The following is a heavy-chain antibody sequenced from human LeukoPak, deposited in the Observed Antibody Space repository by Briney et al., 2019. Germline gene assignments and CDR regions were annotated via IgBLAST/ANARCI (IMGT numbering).Heavy chain of an antibody. CDR1: GFTFSRFG. V-gene: IGHV3-30*02. Sequence: PGGSLRLSCAASGFTFSRFGMHWVRQAPGKGLEWVAFIRDDGSDKYYADSVRGRFTISRDNSKNTLYLQMNSLRAEDTAVYYCARVVSNCSSTSCYSLFDYWGQGTLVTVSS. CDR3: ARVVSNCSSTSCYSLFDY. J-gene: IGHJ4*02. CDR2: IRDDGSDK. D-gene: IGHD2-2*02.